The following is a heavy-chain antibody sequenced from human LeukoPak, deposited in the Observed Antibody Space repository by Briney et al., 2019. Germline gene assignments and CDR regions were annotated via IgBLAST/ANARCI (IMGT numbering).Heavy chain of an antibody. D-gene: IGHD2-21*01. V-gene: IGHV3-11*06. CDR1: GFTVSDSY. CDR2: ISSSSSYT. J-gene: IGHJ6*04. CDR3: ARVGRRLFTYGMDV. Sequence: GGSLPLPCAASGFTVSDSYMSWIRQAPGKGLEWVSYISSSSSYTNYADSVKGRFTISRDNAKNSLYLQLNSLRAEDTAVYYCARVGRRLFTYGMDVWGEKATATVSS.